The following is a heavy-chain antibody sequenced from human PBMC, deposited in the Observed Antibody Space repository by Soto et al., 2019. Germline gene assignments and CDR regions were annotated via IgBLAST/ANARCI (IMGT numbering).Heavy chain of an antibody. D-gene: IGHD6-19*01. CDR1: GGSVSSGSYY. V-gene: IGHV4-61*01. J-gene: IGHJ4*02. Sequence: SETLSLTCTVSGGSVSSGSYYWSWIRQPPGKGLEWIGYIYYSGSTNYNPSLKSRVTISVDTSKNQFSLKLSSVTAADTAVYYCARWNVVAGRPFFDYWGQGTLVTVSS. CDR2: IYYSGST. CDR3: ARWNVVAGRPFFDY.